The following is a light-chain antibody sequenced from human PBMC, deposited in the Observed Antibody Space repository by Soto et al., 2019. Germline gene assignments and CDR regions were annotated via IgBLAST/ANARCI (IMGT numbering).Light chain of an antibody. V-gene: IGKV1-5*01. J-gene: IGKJ1*01. CDR2: DAS. CDR1: QTISSW. CDR3: QLYNTYSKT. Sequence: DIQMTQSPSTLSASVGDRVNITCRASQTISSWLAWYQQKPGKAPKLLIYDASSLESGVPSRFSGSGSGTEFTLTISSLQPDDFATYYCQLYNTYSKTFGQGTKVEIK.